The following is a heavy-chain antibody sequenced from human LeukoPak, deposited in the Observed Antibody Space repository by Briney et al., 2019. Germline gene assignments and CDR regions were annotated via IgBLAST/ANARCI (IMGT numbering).Heavy chain of an antibody. CDR3: ATDSIFGVVIDYYYYMDV. CDR2: ICGSGSRT. D-gene: IGHD3-3*02. Sequence: GGSLRLSCAASGLTFRNYLVTWVRQAPGKGLEWVSGICGSGSRTYYADSVKGRFTISRDNSKNTLYLQMNSVRAEDTAVYYCATDSIFGVVIDYYYYMDVWGKGTTVIVSS. CDR1: GLTFRNYL. V-gene: IGHV3-23*01. J-gene: IGHJ6*03.